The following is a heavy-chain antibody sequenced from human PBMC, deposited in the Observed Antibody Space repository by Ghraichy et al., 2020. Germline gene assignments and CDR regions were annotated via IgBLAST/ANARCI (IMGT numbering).Heavy chain of an antibody. CDR2: INHSGST. J-gene: IGHJ4*02. V-gene: IGHV4-34*01. Sequence: SETLSLTCAVYGGSFSGYYWSWIRQPPGKGLEWIGEINHSGSTNYNPSLKSRVTISVDTSKNQFSLKLSSVTAADTAVYYCARFDYYGSGRTRPGRYYFDYWGQGTLVTVSS. D-gene: IGHD3-10*01. CDR1: GGSFSGYY. CDR3: ARFDYYGSGRTRPGRYYFDY.